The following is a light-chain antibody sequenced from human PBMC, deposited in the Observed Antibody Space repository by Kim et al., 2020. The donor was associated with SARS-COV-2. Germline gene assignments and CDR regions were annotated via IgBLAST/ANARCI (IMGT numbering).Light chain of an antibody. V-gene: IGKV1-5*03. Sequence: SIGDRVTITCRASQSIGRLLAWFQLKPGKAPKLLIYMASDLESGVPSRFSGSGSGTAFTLTINGLQPDDFATYYCQQYTSSFPWTFGQGTKVDIK. CDR3: QQYTSSFPWT. J-gene: IGKJ1*01. CDR1: QSIGRL. CDR2: MAS.